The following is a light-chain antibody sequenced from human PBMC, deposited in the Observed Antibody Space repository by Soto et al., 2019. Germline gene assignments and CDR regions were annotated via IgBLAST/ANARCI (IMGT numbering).Light chain of an antibody. Sequence: EIVLTQSPGTLSLSPGERATLSCRASQSVSILGWYQQRPGQAPRLLIYAASSRATGIPERFSGSGSGTDFTLTISRLEPEDFVVYYCQQYGSSPFTFGPGTKVDIK. J-gene: IGKJ3*01. V-gene: IGKV3-20*01. CDR3: QQYGSSPFT. CDR1: QSVSI. CDR2: AAS.